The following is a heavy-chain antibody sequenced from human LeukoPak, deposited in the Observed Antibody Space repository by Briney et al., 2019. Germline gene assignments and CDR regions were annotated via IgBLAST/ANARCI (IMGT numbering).Heavy chain of an antibody. J-gene: IGHJ3*01. D-gene: IGHD4-17*01. CDR3: ARGGTTVTTFLV. CDR2: IDHTGIT. CDR1: DDSITIYY. V-gene: IGHV4-59*01. Sequence: SETLSLTCTVSDDSITIYYWTWIRQPPGKGLEWIGYIDHTGITNYNPSLNSRVTISRDTSKNHFSLELSSATAADTAVYYCARGGTTVTTFLVWGQGTMVTVSS.